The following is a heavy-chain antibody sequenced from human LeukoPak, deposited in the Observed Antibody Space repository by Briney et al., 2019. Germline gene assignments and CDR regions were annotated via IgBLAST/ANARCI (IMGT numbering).Heavy chain of an antibody. CDR2: ISSSSSYI. CDR3: ARDILGRAVPGLFDS. V-gene: IGHV3-21*01. J-gene: IGHJ4*02. Sequence: PGGSLRLSCAASGFAFSSYSMNWVRQAPGKGLEWVSSISSSSSYIYYADSVKGRFTISRDNAKNSLYLQMNSLRAEDTAMYYCARDILGRAVPGLFDSWGKGTLVTVSS. CDR1: GFAFSSYS. D-gene: IGHD1-26*01.